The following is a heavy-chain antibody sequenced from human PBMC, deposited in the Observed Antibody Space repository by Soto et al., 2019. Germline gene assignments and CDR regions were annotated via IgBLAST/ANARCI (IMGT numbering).Heavy chain of an antibody. Sequence: SETLSLTCSVSGGSISSGDYYWSWIRQPPGKGLEWIGYIYYSGSTYYNPSLKSRVTISVDTSKNQFSLKLSSVAAADTAVYYCARAWGGNYNWFDPWGHGTQVTVYS. J-gene: IGHJ5*02. V-gene: IGHV4-30-4*01. CDR3: ARAWGGNYNWFDP. CDR2: IYYSGST. D-gene: IGHD3-16*01. CDR1: GGSISSGDYY.